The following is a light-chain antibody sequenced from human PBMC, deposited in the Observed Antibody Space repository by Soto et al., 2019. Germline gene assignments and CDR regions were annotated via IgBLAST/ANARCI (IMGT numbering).Light chain of an antibody. CDR1: QTIYSN. CDR3: QQYQNLWK. CDR2: RAS. Sequence: IQMTQSPATLSVSPGERATLSCRASQTIYSNVAWYQQRPGQAPRLLIYRASARATGIPARFSGSGSGTEFTLTIGSLQSEDSAVYYCQQYQNLWKFGQGTKV. V-gene: IGKV3-15*01. J-gene: IGKJ1*01.